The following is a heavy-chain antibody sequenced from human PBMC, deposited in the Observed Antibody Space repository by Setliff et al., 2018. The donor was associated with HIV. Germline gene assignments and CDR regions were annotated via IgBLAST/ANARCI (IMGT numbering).Heavy chain of an antibody. CDR3: ARSRTSSGYYGVTGSHYWYGMDV. D-gene: IGHD3-22*01. J-gene: IGHJ6*01. V-gene: IGHV4-59*01. CDR2: IYYSGST. Sequence: ETLSLTCTVSGGSISSDYWSWVRQPPGKGLEWIGYIYYSGSTNYNPSLKSRVTISVATSKNQFSLKLNSVTTADTAVYYCARSRTSSGYYGVTGSHYWYGMDVWGQGTTVTVSS. CDR1: GGSISSDY.